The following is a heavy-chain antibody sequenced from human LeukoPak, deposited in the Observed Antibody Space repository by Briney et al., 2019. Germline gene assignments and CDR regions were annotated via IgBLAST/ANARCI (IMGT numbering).Heavy chain of an antibody. CDR1: GYSISSGYY. V-gene: IGHV4-61*02. CDR2: IYTSGST. CDR3: ARDGAYYGSGNDY. D-gene: IGHD3-10*01. J-gene: IGHJ4*02. Sequence: SETLSLTCTVSGYSISSGYYWGWIRQPAGKGLEWIGRIYTSGSTNYNPSLKSRVTISVDTSKNQFSLKLSSVTAADTAVYYCARDGAYYGSGNDYWGQGTLVTVSS.